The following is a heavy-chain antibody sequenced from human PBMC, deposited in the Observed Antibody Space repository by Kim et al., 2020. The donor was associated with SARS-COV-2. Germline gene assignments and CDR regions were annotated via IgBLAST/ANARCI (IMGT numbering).Heavy chain of an antibody. V-gene: IGHV3-11*01. CDR3: ARAGPYNNIWAPSFDL. CDR2: ISSGGSTM. J-gene: IGHJ2*01. Sequence: GGSLRLSCAGSGFTFSDYYMNWIRHAPGKGLEWVSNISSGGSTMYHADSVKDRFTISRDNAQNSLYLQMDSLRVEDTAVYYCARAGPYNNIWAPSFDLWGRGTLVTVSS. D-gene: IGHD3-10*01. CDR1: GFTFSDYY.